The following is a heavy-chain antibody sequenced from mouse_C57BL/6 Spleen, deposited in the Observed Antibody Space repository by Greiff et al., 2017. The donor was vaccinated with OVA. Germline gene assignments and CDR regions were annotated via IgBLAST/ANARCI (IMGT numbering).Heavy chain of an antibody. CDR2: IYPGDGDT. Sequence: VQLQQSGPELVKPGASVKISCKASGYAFSSSWMNWVMQRPGKGLEWIGRIYPGDGDTNYNGKFKGKATLTADKSSSTAYMQLSSLTSEDSAVYFCAREFPYFDYWGQGTTLTVSS. J-gene: IGHJ2*01. CDR1: GYAFSSSW. V-gene: IGHV1-82*01. CDR3: AREFPYFDY.